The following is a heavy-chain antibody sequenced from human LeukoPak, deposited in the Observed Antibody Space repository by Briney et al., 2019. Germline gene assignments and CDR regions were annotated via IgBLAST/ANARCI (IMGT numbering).Heavy chain of an antibody. Sequence: ASVKVSCKASGYPFTTYGISWVRQAPGQGLEWMGWISTYNGDTNYAQKFQGRVTMTTDTSTSTAYIELRSLTSDDTAAYYCAREWWGYDVLTGDNWFDPWGQGTLVTVSS. V-gene: IGHV1-18*01. CDR2: ISTYNGDT. D-gene: IGHD3-9*01. J-gene: IGHJ5*02. CDR1: GYPFTTYG. CDR3: AREWWGYDVLTGDNWFDP.